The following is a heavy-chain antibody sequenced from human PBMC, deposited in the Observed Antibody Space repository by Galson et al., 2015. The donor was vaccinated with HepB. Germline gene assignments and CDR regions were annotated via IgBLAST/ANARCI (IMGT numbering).Heavy chain of an antibody. CDR2: INQDGSSK. V-gene: IGHV3-7*03. J-gene: IGHJ6*02. CDR3: ARRISLVRGIITKPDYYYGMDV. CDR1: GFTFSSYW. D-gene: IGHD3-10*01. Sequence: SLRLSCAASGFTFSSYWMNWVRQAPGKGPEWVAHINQDGSSKYYVDSVKGRFTISRDNAKDSVYRQLDSLRAEDTAVYYCARRISLVRGIITKPDYYYGMDVWGQGTTVTVAS.